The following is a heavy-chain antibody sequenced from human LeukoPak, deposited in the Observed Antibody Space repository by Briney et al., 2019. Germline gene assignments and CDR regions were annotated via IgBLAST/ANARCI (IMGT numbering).Heavy chain of an antibody. CDR3: ARDRGIAARRSYYYYMDV. J-gene: IGHJ6*03. CDR2: IKQDGSEK. D-gene: IGHD6-6*01. Sequence: PGGSLRLSCAASGFTFSSYGMHWVRQAPGKGLEWVANIKQDGSEKYYVDSVKGRFTISRDNAKNSLYLQMNSLRAEDTAVYYCARDRGIAARRSYYYYMDVWGKGTTVTVSS. CDR1: GFTFSSYG. V-gene: IGHV3-7*01.